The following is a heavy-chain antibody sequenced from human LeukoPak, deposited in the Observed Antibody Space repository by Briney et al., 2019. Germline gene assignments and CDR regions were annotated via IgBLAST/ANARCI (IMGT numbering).Heavy chain of an antibody. CDR1: GDSVSSYY. J-gene: IGHJ4*02. CDR3: ARARLAMSDVFDS. CDR2: VYHSGST. Sequence: PSETLSLTCSVSGDSVSSYYWIWIRQPPEKGLEWIGYVYHSGSTNYNPSLNSRVTISLDTSKNQFSLKLTSVTAADTAVYYCARARLAMSDVFDSWGQGTLVTVSS. V-gene: IGHV4-59*02. D-gene: IGHD2-21*01.